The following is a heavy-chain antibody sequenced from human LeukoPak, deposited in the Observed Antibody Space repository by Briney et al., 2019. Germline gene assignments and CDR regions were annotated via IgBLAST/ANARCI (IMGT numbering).Heavy chain of an antibody. D-gene: IGHD4-23*01. CDR3: ARAIGGNSDY. J-gene: IGHJ4*02. V-gene: IGHV3-66*01. Sequence: KAGGSLRLSCAASGFTFSDYYMSWVRQAPGKGLEWVSVLYSGGTTYYADSVKGRFTISRDISKNTLYLQMNCLRAEDTAVYYCARAIGGNSDYWGQGTLVTVSS. CDR2: LYSGGTT. CDR1: GFTFSDYY.